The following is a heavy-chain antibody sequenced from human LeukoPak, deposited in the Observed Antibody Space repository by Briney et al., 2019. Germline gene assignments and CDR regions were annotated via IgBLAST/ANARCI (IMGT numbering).Heavy chain of an antibody. V-gene: IGHV4-31*03. Sequence: PSETLSLTCTVSGGSISSGGYYWSWIRQHPGKGLEWIGYIYNSGSTYYNPSLKSRVTISVDTSKNQFSLKLSSVTAADTAVYYCARGDRYYGSGSGPFFDYWGQGTLVTVSS. CDR2: IYNSGST. J-gene: IGHJ4*02. D-gene: IGHD3-10*01. CDR1: GGSISSGGYY. CDR3: ARGDRYYGSGSGPFFDY.